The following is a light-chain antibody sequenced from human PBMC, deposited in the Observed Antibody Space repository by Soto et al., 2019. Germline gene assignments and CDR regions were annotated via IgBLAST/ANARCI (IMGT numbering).Light chain of an antibody. CDR2: WAS. CDR3: QQYYSAPT. J-gene: IGKJ1*01. Sequence: DIVMTQSPDSLAVSLGERATINCKSSQTVLYSSSNKNYLAWYQQKPGQPPKLLIYWASTRESGVPDRFSGSGSATDFTLTISSLQAEDVAVYYCQQYYSAPTFGQGTKWEIK. CDR1: QTVLYSSSNKNY. V-gene: IGKV4-1*01.